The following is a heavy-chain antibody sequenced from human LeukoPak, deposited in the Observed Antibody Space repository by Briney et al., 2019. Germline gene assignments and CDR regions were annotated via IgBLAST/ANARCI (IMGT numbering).Heavy chain of an antibody. CDR3: ARDPRNGGGQY. CDR2: INAGNGNT. CDR1: GYTFTSYA. V-gene: IGHV1-3*01. J-gene: IGHJ4*02. D-gene: IGHD1-1*01. Sequence: ASVKVSCKASGYTFTSYAMHWVRQAPGQRLEWMGWINAGNGNTKYSQKFQGRVTITADESTSTAYMELSSLRSEDTAVYYCARDPRNGGGQYWGQGTLVTVSS.